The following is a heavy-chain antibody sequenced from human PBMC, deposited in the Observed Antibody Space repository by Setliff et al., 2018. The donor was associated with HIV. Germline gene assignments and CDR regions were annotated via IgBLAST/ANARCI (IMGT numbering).Heavy chain of an antibody. CDR1: GGSISSYY. J-gene: IGHJ4*02. D-gene: IGHD3-22*01. CDR2: IYTSGST. V-gene: IGHV4-4*07. CDR3: ARGFNYYDSSGDVDY. Sequence: SETLSLTCTVSGGSISSYYWSWIRQPAGKGLEWIGRIYTSGSTNYNPSLKSRVTMSVDTSKNQFSLKLSSVTAADTAVYYCARGFNYYDSSGDVDYWGQGTLVTVSS.